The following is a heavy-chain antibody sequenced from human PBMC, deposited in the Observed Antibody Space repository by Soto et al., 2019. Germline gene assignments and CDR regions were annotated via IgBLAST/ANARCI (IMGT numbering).Heavy chain of an antibody. J-gene: IGHJ4*02. V-gene: IGHV3-23*01. CDR2: ISGGGSGGST. CDR3: AKEVSLGSTVDLGY. D-gene: IGHD7-27*01. CDR1: GFTFNSYA. Sequence: GGSLRLSCAASGFTFNSYAMSWVRQAPGKGLEWVSGISGGGSGGSTYYADAVKGRFSISRDNSMGTLYLQMKSLRVEDTAIYYCAKEVSLGSTVDLGYWGQGTLVTVSS.